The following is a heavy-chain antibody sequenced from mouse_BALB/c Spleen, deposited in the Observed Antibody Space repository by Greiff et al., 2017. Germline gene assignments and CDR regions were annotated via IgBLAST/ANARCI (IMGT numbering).Heavy chain of an antibody. D-gene: IGHD2-1*01. CDR2: IWAGGST. J-gene: IGHJ3*01. Sequence: VKLVESGPGLVAPSQCLSITCTVSGFSLTSYGVHWVRQPPGKGLEWLGVIWAGGSTNYNSALMSRLSISKDNSKSQVFLKMNSLQTDDTAMYYCASYGNGVRGFAYWGQGTLVTVSA. V-gene: IGHV2-9*02. CDR1: GFSLTSYG. CDR3: ASYGNGVRGFAY.